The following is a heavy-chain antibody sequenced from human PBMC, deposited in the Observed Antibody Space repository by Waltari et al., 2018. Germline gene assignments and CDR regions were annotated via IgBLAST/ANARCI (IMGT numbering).Heavy chain of an antibody. CDR2: IYYSGST. J-gene: IGHJ2*01. V-gene: IGHV4-59*01. CDR3: ARARIPHYWYFDL. Sequence: QVQLQESGPGLVKPSETLSLTCTVSGGSISSYYWSWIRQPPGKGLEWIGYIYYSGSTNYSPSLKRRVTISVDTSKNQCSLKLSSVTAADTAVYYCARARIPHYWYFDLWGRGTLVTVSS. CDR1: GGSISSYY.